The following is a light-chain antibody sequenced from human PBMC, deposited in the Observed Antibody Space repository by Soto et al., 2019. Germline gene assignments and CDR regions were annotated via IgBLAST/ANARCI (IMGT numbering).Light chain of an antibody. CDR1: SSNIGAGYD. CDR2: ADN. V-gene: IGLV1-40*01. Sequence: QSVLTQTPSVSGAPGQKITMSCTGSSSNIGAGYDVHWYQQLPGAAPRLLIYADNNRPSGVPDRFSASNSGTSASLAITGLQGEDEAVYYCQSYVTSLSGVIFGAGTKLTVL. J-gene: IGLJ2*01. CDR3: QSYVTSLSGVI.